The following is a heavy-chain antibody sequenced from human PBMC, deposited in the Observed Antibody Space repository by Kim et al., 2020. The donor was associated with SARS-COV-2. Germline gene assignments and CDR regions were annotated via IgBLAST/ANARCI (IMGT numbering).Heavy chain of an antibody. Sequence: GGSLRLSCAASGFTFDDYAMHWVRQAPGKGLEWVSGISWNSGSIGYADSVKGRFTISRDNAKNSLYLQMNSLRAEDTALYYCAKEMGGSRDGYNGYYYYYGMDVWGQGTTVTVSS. CDR1: GFTFDDYA. J-gene: IGHJ6*02. D-gene: IGHD5-12*01. V-gene: IGHV3-9*01. CDR3: AKEMGGSRDGYNGYYYYYGMDV. CDR2: ISWNSGSI.